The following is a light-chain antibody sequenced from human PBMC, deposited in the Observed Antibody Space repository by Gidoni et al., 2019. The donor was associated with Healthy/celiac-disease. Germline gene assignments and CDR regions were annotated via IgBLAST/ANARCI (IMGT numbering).Light chain of an antibody. V-gene: IGKV1-12*02. CDR2: ASS. CDR3: QQANSFPST. Sequence: DIQLTQSPPSVSSAVGDRVTITCRASQGISSWLACYQQNPGKATTLLIYASSSLQSGVPSRFGGSVSATYFPLTISSLQPEDFVTYYCQQANSFPSTFGQGTRLEIK. CDR1: QGISSW. J-gene: IGKJ5*01.